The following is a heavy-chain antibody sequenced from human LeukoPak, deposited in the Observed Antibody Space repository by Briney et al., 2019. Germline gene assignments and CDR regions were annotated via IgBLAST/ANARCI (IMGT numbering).Heavy chain of an antibody. CDR1: GGSISSGDYY. Sequence: SQTLSLTCTVSGGSISSGDYYWSWIRQPPGKGLEWIGYIYYSGSTYYNPSLKSRVTISVDTSKNQFSLKLSSVTAADTAVYYCATGIAAAGPDAFDIWGQGTMVTVSS. D-gene: IGHD6-13*01. J-gene: IGHJ3*02. CDR3: ATGIAAAGPDAFDI. V-gene: IGHV4-30-4*08. CDR2: IYYSGST.